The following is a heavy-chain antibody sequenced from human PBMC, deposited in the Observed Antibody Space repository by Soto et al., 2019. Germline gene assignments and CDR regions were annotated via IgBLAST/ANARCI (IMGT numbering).Heavy chain of an antibody. V-gene: IGHV3-15*07. Sequence: PGGSLRPSCQPSGFTFSNTWMSWVRQAPRKGLEWVGCIKTKADGGTTDYAAPVKGRFTISRDDSKNTLFLQMNILKTEDTAVYYCTTDFTLKYAFDIWGQGT. J-gene: IGHJ3*02. CDR2: IKTKADGGTT. D-gene: IGHD3-16*01. CDR1: GFTFSNTW. CDR3: TTDFTLKYAFDI.